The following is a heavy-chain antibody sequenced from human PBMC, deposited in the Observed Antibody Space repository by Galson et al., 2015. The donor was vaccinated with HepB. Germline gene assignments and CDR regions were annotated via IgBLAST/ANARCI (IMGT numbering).Heavy chain of an antibody. D-gene: IGHD5-12*01. CDR3: ARGWNSGLDY. V-gene: IGHV3-11*06. J-gene: IGHJ4*02. CDR2: ISSSGSYT. CDR1: GFTFSDSY. Sequence: SLRLSCAASGFTFSDSYMSWIRQAPGKGLEWVSYISSSGSYTIYADAVKGRFTISRDNAKNSVYLQMNSLRAEDTAVYFCARGWNSGLDYWGQGILVTVSS.